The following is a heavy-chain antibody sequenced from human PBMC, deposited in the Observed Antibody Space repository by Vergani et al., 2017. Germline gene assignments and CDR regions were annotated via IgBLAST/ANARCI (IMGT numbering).Heavy chain of an antibody. CDR1: GGSISSGDHC. D-gene: IGHD6-25*01. CDR3: ARVDTQGPATSHFYYMDV. Sequence: QVQLQESGPGVVKPSQTLSLTCAVSGGSISSGDHCWTWIRQRPGKGLEWIGYIFYSGTTYDNPSLRSRLTISVDTSQNQFSLKLRSVTAADTAVYYCARVDTQGPATSHFYYMDVWGKGTTVVVSS. J-gene: IGHJ6*03. CDR2: IFYSGTT. V-gene: IGHV4-31*11.